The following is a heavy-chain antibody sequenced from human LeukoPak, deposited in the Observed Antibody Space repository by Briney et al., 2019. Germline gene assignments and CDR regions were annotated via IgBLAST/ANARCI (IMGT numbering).Heavy chain of an antibody. CDR1: GFTFSSYS. D-gene: IGHD6-6*01. CDR2: ITASGTAM. Sequence: GGSLRLSCAASGFTFSSYSMNWVRQAPGKGLEWVSHITASGTAMFYADSVKGRFTISRDNAKNSPYLQMNSLRDGDTAVYYCAKEGTARRGYGMDVWGQGTTVTVSS. J-gene: IGHJ6*02. V-gene: IGHV3-48*02. CDR3: AKEGTARRGYGMDV.